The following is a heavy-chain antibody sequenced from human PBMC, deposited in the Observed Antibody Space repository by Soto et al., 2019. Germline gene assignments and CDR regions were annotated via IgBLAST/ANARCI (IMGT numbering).Heavy chain of an antibody. V-gene: IGHV4-34*01. CDR1: GGSFRGYF. Sequence: QVQLQQWGTGLLQPSETLSLTCAVYGGSFRGYFWSWIRQPPGKGLEWVGEVNHNRYTNYNPSLKSRVTISLDMPKNQFSLKMRSVSAADTAVYYCARGLGPRDIDDYWGQGTLVTVSS. CDR3: ARGLGPRDIDDY. CDR2: VNHNRYT. D-gene: IGHD2-21*02. J-gene: IGHJ4*02.